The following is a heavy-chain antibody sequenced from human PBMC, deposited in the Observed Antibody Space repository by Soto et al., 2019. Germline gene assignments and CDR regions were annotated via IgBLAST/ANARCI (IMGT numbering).Heavy chain of an antibody. Sequence: GESLKISCKGSGYSFTSYWISWVRQMPGKGLEWMGRIDPSDSYTNYSPSFQGHVTISADKSISTAYLQWSSLKASDTAMYYCARESGYCSGGSCYYCYGMDVWGQGTTVTVSS. J-gene: IGHJ6*02. V-gene: IGHV5-10-1*01. CDR1: GYSFTSYW. CDR2: IDPSDSYT. CDR3: ARESGYCSGGSCYYCYGMDV. D-gene: IGHD2-15*01.